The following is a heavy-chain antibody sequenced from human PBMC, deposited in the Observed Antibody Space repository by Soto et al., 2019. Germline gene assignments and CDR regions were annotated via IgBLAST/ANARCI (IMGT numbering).Heavy chain of an antibody. Sequence: ASVQVSCKASGYTFTSYGISWVRQAPGQGLDWMGWISAYNGNTKYAQDLQGRVTMTTDTSTSTAYMELRSLRSDDTAVYYCARLRGGSYNTYYFYYGMDVWGQGTTVTVSS. J-gene: IGHJ6*02. CDR1: GYTFTSYG. CDR3: ARLRGGSYNTYYFYYGMDV. CDR2: ISAYNGNT. V-gene: IGHV1-18*01. D-gene: IGHD2-15*01.